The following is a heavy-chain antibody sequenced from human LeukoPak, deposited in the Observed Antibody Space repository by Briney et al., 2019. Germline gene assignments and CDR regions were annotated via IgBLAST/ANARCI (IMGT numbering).Heavy chain of an antibody. D-gene: IGHD2-2*01. CDR2: IYYSGST. CDR1: GGSISSSSYY. CDR3: ARVNKNIVVVPAAIWFDP. Sequence: SETLSLTCTVSGGSISSSSYYRGWIRQPPGKSLEWIGSIYYSGSTYYNPSLKSRVTISVDTSKNQFSLKLSSVTAADTAVYYCARVNKNIVVVPAAIWFDPWGQGTLVTVSS. V-gene: IGHV4-39*07. J-gene: IGHJ5*02.